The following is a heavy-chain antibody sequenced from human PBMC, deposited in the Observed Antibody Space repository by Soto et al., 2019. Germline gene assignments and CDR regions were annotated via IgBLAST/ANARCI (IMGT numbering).Heavy chain of an antibody. V-gene: IGHV1-69*13. Sequence: SVQVSCKASGGTFSSYAISWVRQAPGQGLEWMGGIIPIFGTANYAQKFQGRVTITADESTSTAYMELSSLRSEDTAVYYCATSLPXAAAGTTKNYYYYGMDVWGQGTTVTVSS. CDR2: IIPIFGTA. CDR3: ATSLPXAAAGTTKNYYYYGMDV. CDR1: GGTFSSYA. J-gene: IGHJ6*02. D-gene: IGHD6-13*01.